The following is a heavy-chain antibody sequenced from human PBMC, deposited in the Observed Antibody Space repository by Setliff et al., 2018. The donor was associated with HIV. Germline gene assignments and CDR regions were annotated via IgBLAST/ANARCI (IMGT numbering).Heavy chain of an antibody. J-gene: IGHJ4*01. Sequence: ASVKVSCKTSGYTFTTYSIHWVRQAPGQSLEWMGWINVGKGDTKYSQELQGRITITTDTFANTAYMELSSLRSDDTAVYFCARGALLAVFDFDHWGHGTLVTVSS. CDR3: ARGALLAVFDFDH. CDR2: INVGKGDT. V-gene: IGHV1-3*01. D-gene: IGHD2-15*01. CDR1: GYTFTTYS.